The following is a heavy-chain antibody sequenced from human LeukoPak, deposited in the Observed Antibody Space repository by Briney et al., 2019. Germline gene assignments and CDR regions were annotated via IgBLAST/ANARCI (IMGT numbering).Heavy chain of an antibody. CDR2: ISSSGSTT. J-gene: IGHJ4*02. V-gene: IGHV3-11*04. CDR3: ARESGPLSYCSGGSCYKSPHYYFDY. Sequence: PGGSLRLSCAASGFTFSDYYMSWIRQAPGKGLEWVSYISSSGSTTYYADSVKGRFTISRDNPKNTLYLQMNSLRAEDTAVYYCARESGPLSYCSGGSCYKSPHYYFDYWGQGTLVTVSS. D-gene: IGHD2-15*01. CDR1: GFTFSDYY.